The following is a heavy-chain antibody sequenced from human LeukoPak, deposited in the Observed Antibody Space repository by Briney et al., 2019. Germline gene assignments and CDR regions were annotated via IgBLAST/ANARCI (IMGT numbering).Heavy chain of an antibody. CDR1: GYFITSGHY. J-gene: IGHJ4*02. Sequence: PSETLSLTCTVSGYFITSGHYWGWIRQPPGKGLEWIGSIYHSGSTYYNPSLKSRVTISVDTSKSQFSLRLSSVTAADTAVYYCARGDCGGGCYVDNWGQGTLVTVSS. CDR2: IYHSGST. D-gene: IGHD2-21*02. CDR3: ARGDCGGGCYVDN. V-gene: IGHV4-38-2*02.